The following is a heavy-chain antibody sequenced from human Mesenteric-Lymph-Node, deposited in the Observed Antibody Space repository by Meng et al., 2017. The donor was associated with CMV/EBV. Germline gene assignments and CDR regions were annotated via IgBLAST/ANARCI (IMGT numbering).Heavy chain of an antibody. CDR3: ARALDVHCSGGSCSSWDY. V-gene: IGHV1-2*02. CDR2: INPNSGAT. Sequence: ASVKVSCKASGYTFTGYYMHWVRQAPGQGLEWMGWINPNSGATNYAQKFQGRVTMTRDTSISTTYMDLSRLTSDDTAVYYCARALDVHCSGGSCSSWDYWGQGTLVTVSS. D-gene: IGHD2-15*01. CDR1: GYTFTGYY. J-gene: IGHJ4*02.